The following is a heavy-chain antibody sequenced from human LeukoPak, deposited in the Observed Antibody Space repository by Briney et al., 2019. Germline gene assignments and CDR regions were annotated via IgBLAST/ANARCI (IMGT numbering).Heavy chain of an antibody. CDR1: GYTFTSYY. Sequence: ASVKVSCKASGYTFTSYYMHWVRQAPGQGLEWMGIINPSGGSTSYAQKFQGRVTVTRDMSTSTVYMELSSLRSEDTAVYYCARGVEWELPFDYWGQGTLVTVSS. V-gene: IGHV1-46*01. CDR3: ARGVEWELPFDY. J-gene: IGHJ4*02. D-gene: IGHD1-26*01. CDR2: INPSGGST.